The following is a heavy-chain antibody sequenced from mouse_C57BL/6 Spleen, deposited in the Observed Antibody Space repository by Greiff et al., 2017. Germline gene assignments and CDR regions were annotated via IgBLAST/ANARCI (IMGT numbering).Heavy chain of an antibody. CDR1: GYTFTDYY. Sequence: VQVVESGPELVKPGASVKISCKASGYTFTDYYINWVKQRPGQGLEWIGWIYPGSGNTKYNEKFKGKATLTVHTSSSTAYMQLSSLTSEDSAVYFCARYVSSPYWCFDVGGTGTTVTVSS. D-gene: IGHD1-1*01. J-gene: IGHJ1*03. CDR2: IYPGSGNT. CDR3: ARYVSSPYWCFDV. V-gene: IGHV1-84*01.